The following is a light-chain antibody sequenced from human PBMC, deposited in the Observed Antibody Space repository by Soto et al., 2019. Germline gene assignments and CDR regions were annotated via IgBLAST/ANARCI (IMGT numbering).Light chain of an antibody. J-gene: IGKJ4*01. CDR3: QQYGNSPFT. Sequence: EIVLTQSPGTLSLSLGERATLSCRSSQSVSSSYLAWYQQKPGQPPRLLIYGTSSRATGIPDRFSGSGSGTDFTLTISRLEPEDFAVYYCQQYGNSPFTFGGGTKVDIK. CDR2: GTS. CDR1: QSVSSSY. V-gene: IGKV3-20*01.